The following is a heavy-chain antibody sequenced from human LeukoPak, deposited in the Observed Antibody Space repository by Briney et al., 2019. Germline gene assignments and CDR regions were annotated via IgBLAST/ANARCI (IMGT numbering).Heavy chain of an antibody. J-gene: IGHJ3*02. D-gene: IGHD6-13*01. CDR2: ISAYNGNT. CDR3: ARDPWGSSWLDDAFDI. V-gene: IGHV1-18*04. CDR1: GYTFTSYG. Sequence: ASVKVSCKASGYTFTSYGISWVRQAPGQGLEWMGWISAYNGNTNYAQKLQGRVTMTTDTSTSTAYMELRSLRSDDTVVYYCARDPWGSSWLDDAFDIWGQGTMVTVSS.